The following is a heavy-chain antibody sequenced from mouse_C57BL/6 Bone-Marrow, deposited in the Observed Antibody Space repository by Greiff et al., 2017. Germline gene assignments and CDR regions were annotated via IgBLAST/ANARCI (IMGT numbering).Heavy chain of an antibody. V-gene: IGHV1-26*01. J-gene: IGHJ3*01. D-gene: IGHD2-3*01. CDR3: AGRWLLAWFAY. CDR1: GYTFTDYY. CDR2: INPNNGGT. Sequence: EVKLVESGPELVKPGASVKISCKASGYTFTDYYMNWVKQSHGKSLEWIGDINPNNGGTSYNQKFKGKATLTVDKSSSTAYMELRSLTSEDSAVYYCAGRWLLAWFAYWGQGTLVTVSA.